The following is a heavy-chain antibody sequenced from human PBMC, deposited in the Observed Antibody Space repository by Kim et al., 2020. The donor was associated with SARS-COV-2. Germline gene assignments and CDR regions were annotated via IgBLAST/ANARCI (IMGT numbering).Heavy chain of an antibody. Sequence: QKFQGRVTITADESTSTAYMELSSLRSEDTAVYYCAKDIVGATGVEYFQHWGQGTLVTVSS. J-gene: IGHJ1*01. D-gene: IGHD1-26*01. V-gene: IGHV1-69*01. CDR3: AKDIVGATGVEYFQH.